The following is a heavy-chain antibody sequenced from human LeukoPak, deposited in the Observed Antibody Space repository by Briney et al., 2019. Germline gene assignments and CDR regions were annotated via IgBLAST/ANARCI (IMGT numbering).Heavy chain of an antibody. D-gene: IGHD3-10*02. V-gene: IGHV3-48*03. CDR2: ISSSGSTI. CDR1: GFPFSSYE. J-gene: IGHJ3*02. CDR3: ANTIGNYYVLPWGVGAFDI. Sequence: GGSLRLSCAASGFPFSSYEMNWVRQAPGKGLEWVSYISSSGSTIYYADSVKGRFTISRDNAKNSLYLQMNSLRAEDTAVYYCANTIGNYYVLPWGVGAFDIWGQGTMVTVSS.